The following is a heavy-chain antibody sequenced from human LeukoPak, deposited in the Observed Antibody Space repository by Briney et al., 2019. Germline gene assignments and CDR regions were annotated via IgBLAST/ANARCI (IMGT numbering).Heavy chain of an antibody. CDR3: ARVGDTSGYFYYFDY. J-gene: IGHJ4*02. V-gene: IGHV4-59*08. CDR2: ISYGGGT. CDR1: GASISSFY. Sequence: SETLSLTCAVSGASISSFYWSWVRQPPGKGLEWVGYISYGGGTTYNPSLKRRVSMSLDTSKNQFSLRLSSVTAADTALYYCARVGDTSGYFYYFDYWGQGTLVTVSS. D-gene: IGHD3-22*01.